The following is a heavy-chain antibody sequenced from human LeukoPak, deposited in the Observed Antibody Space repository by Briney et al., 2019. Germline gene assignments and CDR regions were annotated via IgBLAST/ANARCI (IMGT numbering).Heavy chain of an antibody. Sequence: GGSLRLSCAASGFTFSSYGMSWVRQAPGKGLEWVANIKQDGSEKYYVDSVKGRFTISRDNAKNSLYLQMNSLRAEDTAVYYCARRLWFGDYWGQGTLVTVSS. D-gene: IGHD3-10*01. V-gene: IGHV3-7*01. J-gene: IGHJ4*02. CDR2: IKQDGSEK. CDR3: ARRLWFGDY. CDR1: GFTFSSYG.